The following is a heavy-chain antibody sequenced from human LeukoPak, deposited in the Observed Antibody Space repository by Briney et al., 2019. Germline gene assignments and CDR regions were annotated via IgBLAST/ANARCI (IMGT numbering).Heavy chain of an antibody. CDR3: AREGTAGTNLNWFDP. V-gene: IGHV4-59*01. CDR2: ISHSGST. CDR1: GGSISSYY. Sequence: SETLSLTCTVSGGSISSYYWSWIRQPPGKGLEWIGYISHSGSTNFNPSLKSRVTISVDTSKNQFSLKLSSVTAADTAVYYCAREGTAGTNLNWFDPWGQGTLVTVSS. J-gene: IGHJ5*02. D-gene: IGHD1-1*01.